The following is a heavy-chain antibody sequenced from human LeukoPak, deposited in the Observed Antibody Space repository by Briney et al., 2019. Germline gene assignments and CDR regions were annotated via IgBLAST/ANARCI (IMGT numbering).Heavy chain of an antibody. CDR3: ARVPYDSSGYYWAYFDY. V-gene: IGHV4-39*07. J-gene: IGHJ4*02. D-gene: IGHD3-22*01. CDR2: IYYSGST. Sequence: PSETLSLTCTVSGGSISSSSYYWGWIRQPPGKGLEWIGSIYYSGSTYYNPSLKSRVTISVDTSKNQFSLKLSSVTAADTAVYYCARVPYDSSGYYWAYFDYWGQGTLVTVSS. CDR1: GGSISSSSYY.